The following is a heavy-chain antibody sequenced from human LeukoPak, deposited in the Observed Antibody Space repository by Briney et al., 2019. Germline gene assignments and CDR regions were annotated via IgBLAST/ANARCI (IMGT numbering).Heavy chain of an antibody. CDR2: IYYSGST. V-gene: IGHV4-59*01. CDR1: GGSISSYY. CDR3: ARALVSPRSQYFQH. J-gene: IGHJ1*01. D-gene: IGHD3-3*02. Sequence: SETLSLTCTVSGGSISSYYWSWIRQPPGKGLEWIGYIYYSGSTNYNPSLKSRVTISVDTSKNQFSLKLSPVTAADTAVYYCARALVSPRSQYFQHWGQGTLVTVSS.